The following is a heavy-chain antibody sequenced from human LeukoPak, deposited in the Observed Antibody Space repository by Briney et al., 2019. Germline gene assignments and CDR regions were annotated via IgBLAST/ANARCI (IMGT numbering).Heavy chain of an antibody. CDR3: AREYRGEYYFAY. D-gene: IGHD3-10*01. CDR2: IYSGGST. Sequence: GGSLRLSCAASGFTVSSNYMSWVRQAPGKGLEWVSVIYSGGSTYYADSVKGRFTISRDNSKNTLYLQMNSLRDEDTAVYYCAREYRGEYYFAYWGQGTLVTVSS. V-gene: IGHV3-66*01. J-gene: IGHJ4*02. CDR1: GFTVSSNY.